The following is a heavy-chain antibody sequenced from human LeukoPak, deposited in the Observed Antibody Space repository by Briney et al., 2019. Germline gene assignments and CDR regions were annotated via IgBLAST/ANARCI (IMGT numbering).Heavy chain of an antibody. CDR2: ISSSGSTI. D-gene: IGHD3-10*01. CDR1: GFTFSSYE. J-gene: IGHJ6*03. V-gene: IGHV3-48*03. CDR3: AREEKLRITMVRGYSYYYYYMDV. Sequence: GGSLRLSCAASGFTFSSYEMNWVRQAPGKGLEWVSYISSSGSTIYYADSVKGRFTISRDNAKNSLYLQMNSLRAEDTAVYYCAREEKLRITMVRGYSYYYYYMDVWGKGTTVTISS.